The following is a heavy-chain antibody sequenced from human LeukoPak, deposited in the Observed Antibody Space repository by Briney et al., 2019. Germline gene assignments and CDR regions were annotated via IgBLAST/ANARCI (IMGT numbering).Heavy chain of an antibody. D-gene: IGHD6-19*01. J-gene: IGHJ4*02. CDR3: ASSGWYPGYFDY. V-gene: IGHV4-59*11. Sequence: SETLSLPCTVSGGSISSHYWNWIRQPQGKGLEWIGYIYYSGSTNYNPSLKSRVTISVDTSKSQFSLKLSSVTAADTAVYYCASSGWYPGYFDYWGQGTLVTVSS. CDR2: IYYSGST. CDR1: GGSISSHY.